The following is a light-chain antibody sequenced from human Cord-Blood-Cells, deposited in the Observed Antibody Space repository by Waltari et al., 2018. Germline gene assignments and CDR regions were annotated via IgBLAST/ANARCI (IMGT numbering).Light chain of an antibody. V-gene: IGKV1-39*01. CDR2: AAS. Sequence: EIQMSKSQSSLSASVGERVTITCRASQSISSYLNWYQQKPGKAPKLLIYAASSLQSGVPSRFSGSGSGTDFTLTISSLQPEDFATYYCQQSYSTPYSFGQGTKLEIK. CDR3: QQSYSTPYS. CDR1: QSISSY. J-gene: IGKJ2*03.